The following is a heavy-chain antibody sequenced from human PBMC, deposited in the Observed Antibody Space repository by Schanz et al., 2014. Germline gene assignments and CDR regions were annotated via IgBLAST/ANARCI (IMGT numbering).Heavy chain of an antibody. CDR1: GYTFPSYG. Sequence: QVQLVQSGAEVKQPGASVKVSCKASGYTFPSYGISWVRQAPGQGLEWMGWINVYNGDTKFAKTCQDRVTLTTDTSTSTAYMELSSLRSDDTAVYYCAREEGTTAELGYWGQGTLVTVSS. J-gene: IGHJ4*02. V-gene: IGHV1-18*04. CDR3: AREEGTTAELGY. D-gene: IGHD4-17*01. CDR2: INVYNGDT.